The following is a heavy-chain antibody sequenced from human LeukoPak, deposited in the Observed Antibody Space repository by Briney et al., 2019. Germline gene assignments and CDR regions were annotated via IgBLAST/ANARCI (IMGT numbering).Heavy chain of an antibody. CDR2: IYYSGST. V-gene: IGHV4-59*01. Sequence: SETLSPTCTVSGGSISSYYWSWIRQPPGKGLEWIGYIYYSGSTNYNPSLKSRVTISVDTSKNQFSLKLSSVTAADTAVYYCARAPRRYGPTYWGQGTLVTVSS. D-gene: IGHD3-9*01. J-gene: IGHJ4*02. CDR1: GGSISSYY. CDR3: ARAPRRYGPTY.